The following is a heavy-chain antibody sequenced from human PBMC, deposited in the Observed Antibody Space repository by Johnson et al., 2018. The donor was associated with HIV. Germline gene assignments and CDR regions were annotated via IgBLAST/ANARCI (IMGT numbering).Heavy chain of an antibody. J-gene: IGHJ3*02. D-gene: IGHD3-22*01. Sequence: VQLVESGGGLVQPGGSLRLSCAASGFTLSSYWMHWVRQVPGKGPVWVSRINSDGSSSAYADSVQGRFTISRDGAKNTLYLQMNSLRAEDTAVYYCAREATYFYDTSASPYAFDIWGQGTMVTVSS. CDR2: INSDGSSS. CDR3: AREATYFYDTSASPYAFDI. CDR1: GFTLSSYW. V-gene: IGHV3-74*01.